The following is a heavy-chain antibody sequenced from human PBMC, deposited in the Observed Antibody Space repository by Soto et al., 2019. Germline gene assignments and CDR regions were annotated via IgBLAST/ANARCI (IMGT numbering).Heavy chain of an antibody. J-gene: IGHJ6*02. Sequence: LGGSLRLSCAASGSTFSTYSMNWVRQAPGKGLEWVSSISSSGTYIHYADSLKGRFTISRDNAKNSLYLQMISLRAEDTAVYYCARDPSDCSSTSCWGYYALDVWGQGTTVTVSS. CDR1: GSTFSTYS. D-gene: IGHD2-2*01. V-gene: IGHV3-21*01. CDR3: ARDPSDCSSTSCWGYYALDV. CDR2: ISSSGTYI.